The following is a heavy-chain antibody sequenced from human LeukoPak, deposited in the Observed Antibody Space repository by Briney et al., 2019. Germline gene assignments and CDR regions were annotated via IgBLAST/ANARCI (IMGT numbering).Heavy chain of an antibody. D-gene: IGHD3-9*01. CDR1: GYTFTSYY. CDR2: INPSGGST. Sequence: ASVKVSCKASGYTFTSYYMHWVRQAPGQGLEWMGIINPSGGSTSYAQKFQGRVTMTRDTSTSTVYMELSSLRSEDTAVYYCARVGNRYYDILTGYYAKDNWFDPWGQGTLVTVSS. J-gene: IGHJ5*02. V-gene: IGHV1-46*01. CDR3: ARVGNRYYDILTGYYAKDNWFDP.